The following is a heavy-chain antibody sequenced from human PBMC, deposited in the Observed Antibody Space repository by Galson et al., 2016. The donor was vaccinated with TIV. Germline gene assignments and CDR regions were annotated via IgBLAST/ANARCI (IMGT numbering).Heavy chain of an antibody. J-gene: IGHJ4*02. CDR1: GLTVSTNY. V-gene: IGHV3-53*01. D-gene: IGHD3-22*01. Sequence: SLRLSCAASGLTVSTNYMSWVRQAPGKGLEWVSIVYGDGSTYYADSVKGRFTISRDNSKNTVYLQLNSLRAEDTAVYYCARSYDSSGNRGRFDHWGQGTLVTVSS. CDR2: VYGDGST. CDR3: ARSYDSSGNRGRFDH.